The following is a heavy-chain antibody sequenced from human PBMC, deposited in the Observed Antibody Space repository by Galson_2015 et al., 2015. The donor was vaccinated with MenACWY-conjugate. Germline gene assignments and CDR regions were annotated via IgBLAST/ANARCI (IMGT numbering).Heavy chain of an antibody. CDR3: ARYYYDSSGYYYTEYFQH. J-gene: IGHJ1*01. CDR2: IYYSGST. CDR1: GFSLSTTGMC. Sequence: LVKPTQTLTLTCSFSGFSLSTTGMCVSWIRQPPGKGLEWIGYIYYSGSTNYNPSLKSRVTISVDMSKNQFSLKLSSVTAADTAVYYCARYYYDSSGYYYTEYFQHWGQGILVTVSS. V-gene: IGHV4-61*08. D-gene: IGHD3-22*01.